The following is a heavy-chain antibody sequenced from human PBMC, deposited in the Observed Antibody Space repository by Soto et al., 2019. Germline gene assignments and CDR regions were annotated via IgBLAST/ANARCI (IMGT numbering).Heavy chain of an antibody. V-gene: IGHV3-53*01. CDR1: GFTFSSNY. D-gene: IGHD3-9*01. CDR2: IYSGGST. J-gene: IGHJ6*02. CDR3: ARGGYDILSRSYYYYGMDV. Sequence: GGSLRLSCAASGFTFSSNYMSWVRQAPGKGLEWVSVIYSGGSTYYADSVKGRFTISRDNSKNTLYLQMNSLRAEDTAVYYCARGGYDILSRSYYYYGMDVWGQGTTVTVSS.